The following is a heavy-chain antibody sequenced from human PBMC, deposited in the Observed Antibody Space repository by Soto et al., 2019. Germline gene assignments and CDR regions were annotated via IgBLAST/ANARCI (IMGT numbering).Heavy chain of an antibody. V-gene: IGHV4-34*01. CDR2: INHSGST. J-gene: IGHJ6*02. Sequence: KPSETLSLTCAVYGGSFSGYYWSWIRQPPGKGLEWIGEINHSGSTNYNPSLKSRVTISVDTSKNQFSLKLSSVTAADTAVYYCARGGRGSYYYYYGMDVWGQGTTVTVSS. CDR1: GGSFSGYY. D-gene: IGHD3-16*01. CDR3: ARGGRGSYYYYYGMDV.